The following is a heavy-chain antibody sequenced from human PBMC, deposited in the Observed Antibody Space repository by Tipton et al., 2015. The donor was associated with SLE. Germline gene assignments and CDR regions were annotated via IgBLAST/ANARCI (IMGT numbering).Heavy chain of an antibody. Sequence: SLRLSCAASGFTFSIYGMHWVRQAPGKGLEWVSSISSSSSYIYYADSVKGRFTISRDNAKNSLYLQMNSLRAEDTAVYYCARVAMYTSSPYGMDVWGQGTTVTVPS. CDR3: ARVAMYTSSPYGMDV. V-gene: IGHV3-21*01. CDR2: ISSSSSYI. D-gene: IGHD6-13*01. CDR1: GFTFSIYG. J-gene: IGHJ6*02.